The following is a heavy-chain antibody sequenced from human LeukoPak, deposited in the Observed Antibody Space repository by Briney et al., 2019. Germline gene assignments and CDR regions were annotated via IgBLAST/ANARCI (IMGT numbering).Heavy chain of an antibody. V-gene: IGHV1-2*04. Sequence: AASVKVSCKASGYTFTDYYMHWVRQAPGQGLEWMGCINLYSGGAHYAQKFQDWLSMTRDTSINTAYMELSSLRSDDTAVYYCARHAVPSSGYFYFDYWGQGTLVTVSP. J-gene: IGHJ4*02. CDR3: ARHAVPSSGYFYFDY. D-gene: IGHD3-22*01. CDR1: GYTFTDYY. CDR2: INLYSGGA.